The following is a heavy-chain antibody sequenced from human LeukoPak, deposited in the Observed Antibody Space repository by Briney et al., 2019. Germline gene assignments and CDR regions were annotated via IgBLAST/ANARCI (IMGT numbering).Heavy chain of an antibody. D-gene: IGHD4-17*01. CDR3: ASFMTTVTTWFDP. CDR2: INPNSGGT. CDR1: GYTFTGYY. J-gene: IGHJ5*02. Sequence: GASVKVSCKASGYTFTGYYMHWVRQAPGQGLEWMGWINPNSGGTNYAQKFQGRVTMTRDTSISTAYMELSRLRSDDTAVYYCASFMTTVTTWFDPWGQGTLVTVSS. V-gene: IGHV1-2*02.